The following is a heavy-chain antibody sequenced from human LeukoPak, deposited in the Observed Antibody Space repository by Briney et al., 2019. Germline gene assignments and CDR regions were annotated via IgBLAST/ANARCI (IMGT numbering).Heavy chain of an antibody. D-gene: IGHD3-22*01. J-gene: IGHJ4*02. V-gene: IGHV3-11*04. CDR1: GFTFSDFY. CDR3: ATGAYSYDSSGYAR. Sequence: GGSLRLSCAASGFTFSDFYMSWIRQAPGKGREWVSYISVSGTTIYYADSVKGRFTISRDNAKNSLYLQMNSLRGEDTAVYYCATGAYSYDSSGYARWGQGTLVTVSS. CDR2: ISVSGTTI.